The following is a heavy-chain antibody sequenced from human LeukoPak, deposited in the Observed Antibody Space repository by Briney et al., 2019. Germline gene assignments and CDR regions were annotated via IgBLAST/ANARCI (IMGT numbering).Heavy chain of an antibody. CDR2: IWYDGSNK. D-gene: IGHD1-26*01. Sequence: GRSLRLSCAASGFILSSHGMHWVRQSPGKGLEWVAVIWYDGSNKYYADSVKGRFTISRDNSKNTVYLQMNSLRAEDTAIYYCAKDSSAYSGSYYDYWGQGTLVTVSS. V-gene: IGHV3-33*06. J-gene: IGHJ4*02. CDR3: AKDSSAYSGSYYDY. CDR1: GFILSSHG.